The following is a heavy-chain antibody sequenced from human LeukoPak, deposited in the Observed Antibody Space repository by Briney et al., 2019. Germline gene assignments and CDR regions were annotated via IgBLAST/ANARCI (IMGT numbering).Heavy chain of an antibody. CDR2: IIPIFGTA. CDR3: ARTKNGDFWSGYRTFDY. D-gene: IGHD3-3*01. V-gene: IGHV1-69*05. Sequence: SVKVSCKASGYTFTSYNIHWVRQAPGQGLEWMGRIIPIFGTANYAQKFQGRVTITTDESTSTAYMELSSLRSEDTAVYYCARTKNGDFWSGYRTFDYWGQGTLVTVSS. CDR1: GYTFTSYN. J-gene: IGHJ4*02.